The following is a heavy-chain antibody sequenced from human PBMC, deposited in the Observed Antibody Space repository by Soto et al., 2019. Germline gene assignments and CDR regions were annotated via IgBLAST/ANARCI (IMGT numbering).Heavy chain of an antibody. Sequence: GGSLRLSCAASEFTVSTDSMSWVRQAPGKGLEWVSGISGSGGSTYYADSVKGRFTISRDKSKSMLYLQMNVLRAEDTAIYYCAKGQPATVTYFDSWGQGTLVSVSS. J-gene: IGHJ4*02. CDR3: AKGQPATVTYFDS. CDR2: ISGSGGST. D-gene: IGHD2-21*02. CDR1: EFTVSTDS. V-gene: IGHV3-23*01.